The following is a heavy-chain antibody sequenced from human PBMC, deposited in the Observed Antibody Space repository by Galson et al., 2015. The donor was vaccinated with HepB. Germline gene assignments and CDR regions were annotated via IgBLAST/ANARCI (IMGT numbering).Heavy chain of an antibody. V-gene: IGHV1-46*03. Sequence: VSCKASGYTFTSYYMHWVRQAPGQGLEWMGIINPSGGSTSYAQKFQGRVTMTRDTSTSTVYMELSSLRSEDTAVYYCARDSRQSVSYGWYLPSDYWGQGTLVTVSS. J-gene: IGHJ4*02. CDR3: ARDSRQSVSYGWYLPSDY. CDR1: GYTFTSYY. CDR2: INPSGGST. D-gene: IGHD6-19*01.